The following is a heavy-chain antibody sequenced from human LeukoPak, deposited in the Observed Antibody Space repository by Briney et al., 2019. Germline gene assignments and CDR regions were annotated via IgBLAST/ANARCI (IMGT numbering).Heavy chain of an antibody. CDR2: IYYSGNT. V-gene: IGHV4-31*03. CDR3: ARLHTTIYGMDV. D-gene: IGHD1-1*01. J-gene: IGHJ6*02. CDR1: GDSISSGVYY. Sequence: PSETLSLTCTVSGDSISSGVYYWSWIRQHPGKGLEWIGYIYYSGNTYYNPSLKSRVTISVDTSKNQFSLKLSSVTAADTAVYYRARLHTTIYGMDVWGQGTTVTVSS.